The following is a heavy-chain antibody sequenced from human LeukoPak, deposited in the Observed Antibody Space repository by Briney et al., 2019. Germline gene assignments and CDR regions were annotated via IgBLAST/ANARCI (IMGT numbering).Heavy chain of an antibody. CDR2: ISGGGDAT. CDR1: GFTFSSYA. CDR3: ARRGGFNVGADY. Sequence: AGGSLRLSCAASGFTFSSYAMSWVRQAPGKGLEWVSGISGGGDATYYADPVKGRFTIFRDNSKNTLYLQMNSLRAEDTAVYYCARRGGFNVGADYWGQGTLVIVSS. D-gene: IGHD3-16*01. V-gene: IGHV3-23*01. J-gene: IGHJ4*02.